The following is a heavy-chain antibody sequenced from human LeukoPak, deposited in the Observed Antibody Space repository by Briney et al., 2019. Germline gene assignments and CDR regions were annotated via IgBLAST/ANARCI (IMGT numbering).Heavy chain of an antibody. CDR1: GYTFTSYD. Sequence: GASVKVSCKASGYTFTSYDINWVRQATGQGLEWMGWMNPNSGNTGYAQKFQGRVTMTRDTSTSTVYMELSSLRSEDTAVYYCASSIRSFTVTHFDYWGQGTLVTVSS. CDR3: ASSIRSFTVTHFDY. D-gene: IGHD4-17*01. V-gene: IGHV1-8*02. CDR2: MNPNSGNT. J-gene: IGHJ4*02.